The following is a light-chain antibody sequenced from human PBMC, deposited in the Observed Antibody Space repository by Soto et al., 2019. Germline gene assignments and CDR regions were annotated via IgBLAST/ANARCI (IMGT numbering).Light chain of an antibody. J-gene: IGKJ1*01. CDR3: KQYNDNWT. CDR2: KAS. V-gene: IGKV1-5*03. CDR1: QSISSW. Sequence: DIQMTQSPSTLSASVGDRVTITCRASQSISSWLAWYQQKPGKSPKLLIYKASSLESGVPSRFSGSGSGTEFTLSISSLQPYDSATYYCKQYNDNWTFGQGTKVEIK.